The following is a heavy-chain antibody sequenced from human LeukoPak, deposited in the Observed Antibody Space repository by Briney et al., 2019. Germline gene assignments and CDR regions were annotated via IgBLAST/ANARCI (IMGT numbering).Heavy chain of an antibody. J-gene: IGHJ4*02. CDR2: INHSGST. Sequence: SETLSLTCAVYGGSFSGYYWSWIRQPPGKGLEWIGEINHSGSTNYNPSLKSRVTISVDTSKNQFSLKLSSVTAADTAVYYCARGYYDILTGYLHFDYWGQGTLVTVSS. D-gene: IGHD3-9*01. CDR1: GGSFSGYY. CDR3: ARGYYDILTGYLHFDY. V-gene: IGHV4-34*01.